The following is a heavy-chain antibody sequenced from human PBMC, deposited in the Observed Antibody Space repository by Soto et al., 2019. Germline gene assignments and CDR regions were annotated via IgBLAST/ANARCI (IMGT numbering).Heavy chain of an antibody. J-gene: IGHJ6*02. D-gene: IGHD2-15*01. CDR3: ARDLNCSGGSCYAHRYYYYGMDV. V-gene: IGHV1-2*04. CDR2: INPNSGGT. Sequence: ALVKVSCKASGYTFTGYYMHWVRQAPGQGLEWMGWINPNSGGTNYAQKFQGWVTMTRDTSISTAYMELSRLRSDDTAVYYCARDLNCSGGSCYAHRYYYYGMDVWGQGTTVTVSS. CDR1: GYTFTGYY.